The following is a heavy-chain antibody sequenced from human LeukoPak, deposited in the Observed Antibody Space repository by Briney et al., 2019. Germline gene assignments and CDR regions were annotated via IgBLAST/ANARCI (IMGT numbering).Heavy chain of an antibody. D-gene: IGHD6-25*01. Sequence: SETLSLTCTVSGGSVSSGSYYWSWIRQPPGKGLEWIGYIYYSGSTNYNPSLKSRVTISVDTSKNQFSLKLSSVTAADTAVYYCARSSGTGTFSYWGQGTLVTVSS. CDR2: IYYSGST. V-gene: IGHV4-61*01. J-gene: IGHJ4*02. CDR1: GGSVSSGSYY. CDR3: ARSSGTGTFSY.